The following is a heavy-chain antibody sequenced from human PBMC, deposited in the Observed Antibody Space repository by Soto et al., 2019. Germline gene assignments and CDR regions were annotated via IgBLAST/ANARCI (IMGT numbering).Heavy chain of an antibody. CDR3: ASRGYSSSWYYYYYAGMDV. CDR2: MNPNSGNT. V-gene: IGHV1-8*01. D-gene: IGHD6-13*01. CDR1: GYTFTSYD. Sequence: QVQLVQSGAEVKKPGASVKVSCKASGYTFTSYDINWVRQATGQGLEWMGWMNPNSGNTGYAQKFQGGATMTRNTSIRTAYRELSSLRSEDTAVYYGASRGYSSSWYYYYYAGMDVWGQGTTVTVSS. J-gene: IGHJ6*02.